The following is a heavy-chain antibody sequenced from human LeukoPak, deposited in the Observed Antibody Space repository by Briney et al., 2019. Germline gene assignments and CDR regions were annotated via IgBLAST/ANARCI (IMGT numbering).Heavy chain of an antibody. CDR3: VRDWDHFDFDS. D-gene: IGHD3-9*01. V-gene: IGHV3-74*01. CDR1: GFTVSYNY. J-gene: IGHJ5*01. Sequence: GGSLRLSCAASGFTVSYNYMSWVRQAPGKGLVWVSRIKGDGSHTIYADSVKGRFTISRDNAKNTLYLQMKSLRAEDTAVYYCVRDWDHFDFDSWGLGTLVTVSS. CDR2: IKGDGSHT.